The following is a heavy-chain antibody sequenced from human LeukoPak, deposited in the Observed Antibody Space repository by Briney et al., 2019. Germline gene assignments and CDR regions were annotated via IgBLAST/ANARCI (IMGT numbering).Heavy chain of an antibody. CDR2: MNLNSGNT. CDR1: GYTFTSYD. D-gene: IGHD6-19*01. Sequence: GASVKVSCKASGYTFTSYDINWVRQATGQGLEWMGWMNLNSGNTGYAQKFQGRVTMTRNTSISTAYMELSSLRSEDTAVYYCARGPLAVAGTGVDYWGQGTLVTVSS. J-gene: IGHJ4*02. V-gene: IGHV1-8*01. CDR3: ARGPLAVAGTGVDY.